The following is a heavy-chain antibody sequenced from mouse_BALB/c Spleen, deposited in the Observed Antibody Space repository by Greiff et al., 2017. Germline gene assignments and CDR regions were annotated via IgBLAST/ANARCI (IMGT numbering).Heavy chain of an antibody. Sequence: DVMLVESGGGLVKPGGSLKLSCAASGFTFSSYTMSWVRQTPEKRLEWVATISSGGSYTYYPDSVKGRFTISRDNAKNTLYLQMSSLKSEDTAMYYCTREGGTEAMDYWGQGTSVTVSS. D-gene: IGHD3-3*01. V-gene: IGHV5-6-4*01. CDR3: TREGGTEAMDY. J-gene: IGHJ4*01. CDR1: GFTFSSYT. CDR2: ISSGGSYT.